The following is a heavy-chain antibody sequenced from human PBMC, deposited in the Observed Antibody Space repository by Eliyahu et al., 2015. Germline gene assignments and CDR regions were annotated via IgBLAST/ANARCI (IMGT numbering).Heavy chain of an antibody. J-gene: IGHJ4*02. Sequence: EVQLVESGGGLVXPGGSLRLXCSXSGXXFXSYSMNWVRQAPGKGLEWVSSISSSSSYIYYADSVKGRFTISRDNAKNSLYLQMNSLRAEDTAVYYCARLRGVGVARWGDGTDYWGQGTLVTVSS. D-gene: IGHD2-15*01. CDR2: ISSSSSYI. V-gene: IGHV3-21*01. CDR3: ARLRGVGVARWGDGTDY. CDR1: GXXFXSYS.